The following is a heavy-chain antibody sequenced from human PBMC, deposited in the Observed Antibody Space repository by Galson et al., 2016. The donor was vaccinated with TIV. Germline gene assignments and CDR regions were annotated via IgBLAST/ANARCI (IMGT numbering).Heavy chain of an antibody. Sequence: SVKVSCKASGDTFTGYYMHWVRQGPGQGLEWMGWISLNTGDTNYAQKFQGRVTMTRDTSITTAYMELRSLRSDDTAVYYCAVFAYGDHVDSWGQGTLVIVSS. D-gene: IGHD4-17*01. V-gene: IGHV1-2*02. CDR2: ISLNTGDT. CDR1: GDTFTGYY. CDR3: AVFAYGDHVDS. J-gene: IGHJ4*02.